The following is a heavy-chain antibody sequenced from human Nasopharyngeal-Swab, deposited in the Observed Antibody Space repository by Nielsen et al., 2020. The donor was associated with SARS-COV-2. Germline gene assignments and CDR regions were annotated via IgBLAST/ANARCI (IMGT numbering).Heavy chain of an antibody. Sequence: GGSLRLSCKGSGYSFTSYWIGWVRQIPGKGLEWMGIIYPGDSDTRYSPSFQGQVTISADKSISTAYLQWSSLKASDTAMYYCARLGDGYNGYFDYWGQGTLVTVSS. J-gene: IGHJ4*02. CDR1: GYSFTSYW. CDR3: ARLGDGYNGYFDY. CDR2: IYPGDSDT. V-gene: IGHV5-51*01. D-gene: IGHD5-24*01.